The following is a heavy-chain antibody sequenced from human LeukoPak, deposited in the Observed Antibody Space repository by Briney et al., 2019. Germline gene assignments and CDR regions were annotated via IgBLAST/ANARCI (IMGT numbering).Heavy chain of an antibody. V-gene: IGHV3-23*01. CDR2: ISGSGGST. Sequence: PGGSLRLSCAASGFTFSAYAMSWVSQAPGKGLEWVSAISGSGGSTYYADSVKGRFTVSRDNSKNTLYLQMNSLRAEDTAVYYCAKDTSDRSGYLYYFDNWGQGTLVTVSS. J-gene: IGHJ4*02. CDR1: GFTFSAYA. CDR3: AKDTSDRSGYLYYFDN. D-gene: IGHD3-22*01.